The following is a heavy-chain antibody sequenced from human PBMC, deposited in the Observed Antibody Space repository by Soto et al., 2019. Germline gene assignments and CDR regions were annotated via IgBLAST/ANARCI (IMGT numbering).Heavy chain of an antibody. V-gene: IGHV4-31*03. D-gene: IGHD3-10*01. CDR1: GGSIRSGTYY. J-gene: IGHJ4*02. Sequence: QVQLQESGPGLVKPSQTLSLTCTVSGGSIRSGTYYWNWIRQHPGKGLEWIGSLTYSGTTYYNPSLKSRVIISMDTSKNQFSLKLSSVTAADTAVYYCARVVFGEPEDYWGQGTLVTVSS. CDR2: LTYSGTT. CDR3: ARVVFGEPEDY.